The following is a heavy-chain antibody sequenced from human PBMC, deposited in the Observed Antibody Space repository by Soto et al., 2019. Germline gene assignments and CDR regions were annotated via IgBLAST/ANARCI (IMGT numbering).Heavy chain of an antibody. J-gene: IGHJ4*02. D-gene: IGHD2-21*01. Sequence: EVQLVEFGGGLVQPGESLRVSCAASGFTFSTYWMTWVRQAPGKGLEWVANIKQDGSEKFYVGSVRGRFTISRDNAKNSMYLQMNSLRADDTAVYYCARRSSGRLTTAWAPLDWWGQGTLVTVSS. CDR1: GFTFSTYW. CDR2: IKQDGSEK. CDR3: ARRSSGRLTTAWAPLDW. V-gene: IGHV3-7*03.